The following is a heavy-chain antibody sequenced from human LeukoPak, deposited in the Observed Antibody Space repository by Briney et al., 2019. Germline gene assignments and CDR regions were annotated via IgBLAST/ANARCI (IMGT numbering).Heavy chain of an antibody. Sequence: GRSLRLSCAASGFAFSSYSMHWVRQAPGKGLEWVAVISYDGSDKYYAGSVKGRFTISRDNSKNTLYLQMNSLRAEDTAVYYCAKDLSAGSADYCFDYWGQGTLVTVSS. CDR1: GFAFSSYS. CDR2: ISYDGSDK. V-gene: IGHV3-30*18. D-gene: IGHD6-25*01. J-gene: IGHJ4*02. CDR3: AKDLSAGSADYCFDY.